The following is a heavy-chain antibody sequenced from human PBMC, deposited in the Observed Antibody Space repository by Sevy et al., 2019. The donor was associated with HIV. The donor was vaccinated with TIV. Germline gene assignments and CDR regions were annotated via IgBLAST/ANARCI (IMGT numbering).Heavy chain of an antibody. CDR3: ARAHSNYVSFLKY. D-gene: IGHD4-4*01. V-gene: IGHV1-18*01. Sequence: ASVKVSCKVSGYTFTNYGISWVRQAPGQGLEWMGWISTYNGNRKYAQKLQGRVTMTTDTSTSTAYMEVRSLRSDDTAVYFCARAHSNYVSFLKYWAQGTLVTVSS. J-gene: IGHJ4*02. CDR2: ISTYNGNR. CDR1: GYTFTNYG.